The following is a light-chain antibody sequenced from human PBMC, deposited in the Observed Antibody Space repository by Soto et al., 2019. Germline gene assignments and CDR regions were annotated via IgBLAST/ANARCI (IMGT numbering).Light chain of an antibody. CDR3: SSYTTSSTVV. CDR1: SSDVGGCNF. Sequence: QSVLTQPASVFGSPGQSITISCTGSSSDVGGCNFVSWYKQLPSKAPKLMIYEVTSRPSAVSNRFSGSKSGNTASLTISGLQPEDEAEYYCSSYTTSSTVVFGTGTKVTV. J-gene: IGLJ1*01. V-gene: IGLV2-14*03. CDR2: EVT.